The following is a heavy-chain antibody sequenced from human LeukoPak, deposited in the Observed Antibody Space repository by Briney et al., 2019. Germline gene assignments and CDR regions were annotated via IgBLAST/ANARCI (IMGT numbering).Heavy chain of an antibody. J-gene: IGHJ3*02. Sequence: GGSLRLSCAASGFSFSNFWMHWVRQAPGKGLVWVLRINSDGNTTHYADSVKGRFTISRDNAKNSLYLQMNSLRAEDTALYYCAKDAFDIWGQGTMVTVSS. CDR1: GFSFSNFW. CDR3: AKDAFDI. V-gene: IGHV3-74*01. CDR2: INSDGNTT.